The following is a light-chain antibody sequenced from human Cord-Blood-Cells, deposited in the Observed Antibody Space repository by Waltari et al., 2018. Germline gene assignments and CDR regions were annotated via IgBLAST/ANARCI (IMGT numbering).Light chain of an antibody. CDR1: QSISSY. CDR3: QQSYSTPYT. CDR2: AAS. V-gene: IGKV1-39*01. J-gene: IGKJ2*01. Sequence: DIQTTQSPSYLSASVGDRVTITCRASQSISSYLNWYQQKPGKAPKLLIYAASSLQSGVPSRFSGSGSGTDFTLTISSLQPKDFATYYCQQSYSTPYTFGQGTKLEIK.